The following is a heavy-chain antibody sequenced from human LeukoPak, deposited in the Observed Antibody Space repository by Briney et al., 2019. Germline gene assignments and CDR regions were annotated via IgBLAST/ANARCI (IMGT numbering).Heavy chain of an antibody. CDR1: GFTFSSYS. V-gene: IGHV3-21*01. J-gene: IGHJ4*02. Sequence: PGGSLRLSCAASGFTFSSYSMNWVRRAPGKGLEWVSSFSGSSNYISYADSVKGRFTISSDNAKNSLYLQMNSLRAEDTAVYYCAVTTTSGPNYFDYWGQGTLVTVSS. CDR2: FSGSSNYI. D-gene: IGHD1-1*01. CDR3: AVTTTSGPNYFDY.